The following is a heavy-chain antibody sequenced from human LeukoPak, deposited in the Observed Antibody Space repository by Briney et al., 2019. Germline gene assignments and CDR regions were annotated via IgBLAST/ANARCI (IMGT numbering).Heavy chain of an antibody. V-gene: IGHV1-2*02. CDR3: ARGPYYDSSGYYYDY. CDR2: INPNSGGT. CDR1: GYTFTGYY. D-gene: IGHD3-22*01. Sequence: ASVKVSCEASGYTFTGYYMHWVRQAPGQGLEWMGWINPNSGGTNYAQKFQGRVTMTRDTSISTAYMELSRLRSDDTAVYYCARGPYYDSSGYYYDYWGQGTLVTVSS. J-gene: IGHJ4*02.